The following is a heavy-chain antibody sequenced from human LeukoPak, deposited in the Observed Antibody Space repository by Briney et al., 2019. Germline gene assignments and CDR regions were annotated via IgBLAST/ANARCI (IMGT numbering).Heavy chain of an antibody. V-gene: IGHV4-59*01. CDR2: IYYSGST. CDR1: GGSISSYY. Sequence: SETLSLTCTVSGGSISSYYWSWIRQPPGKGLEWIGYIYYSGSTNYNPSLKSRVTISVDTSKNQFSLKLSSVTAADTAVYYCASTNIAAAGDDAFDIWGQGTMVTVSS. CDR3: ASTNIAAAGDDAFDI. J-gene: IGHJ3*02. D-gene: IGHD6-13*01.